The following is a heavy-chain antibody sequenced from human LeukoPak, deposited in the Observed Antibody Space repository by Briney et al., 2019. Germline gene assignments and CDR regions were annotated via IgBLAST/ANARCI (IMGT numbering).Heavy chain of an antibody. Sequence: GGSLRLSCAASGFTFSSYGMHWVRQAPGKGLEWVAVISYDGSNKYYADSVKGRFAISRDNSKNTLYLQMNSLRAEDTAVYYCARDRSPYSGYGDLVGYWGQGTLVTVSS. CDR1: GFTFSSYG. D-gene: IGHD4-17*01. CDR3: ARDRSPYSGYGDLVGY. J-gene: IGHJ4*02. CDR2: ISYDGSNK. V-gene: IGHV3-30*03.